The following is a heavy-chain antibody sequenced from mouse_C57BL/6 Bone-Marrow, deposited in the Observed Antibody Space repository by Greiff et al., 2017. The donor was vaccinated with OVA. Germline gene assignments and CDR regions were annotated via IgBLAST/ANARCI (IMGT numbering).Heavy chain of an antibody. CDR2: ISYDGSN. Sequence: EVKLVESGPGLVKPSQSLSLTCSVPGYSITSGYYWNWIRQFPGNKLEWMGYISYDGSNNYNPSLKNRISITRDTSKNQFFLKLNSVTTEDTATYYCARNAYYCNYDYYAMDYWGQGTSVTVSS. CDR1: GYSITSGYY. J-gene: IGHJ4*01. D-gene: IGHD2-10*01. V-gene: IGHV3-6*01. CDR3: ARNAYYCNYDYYAMDY.